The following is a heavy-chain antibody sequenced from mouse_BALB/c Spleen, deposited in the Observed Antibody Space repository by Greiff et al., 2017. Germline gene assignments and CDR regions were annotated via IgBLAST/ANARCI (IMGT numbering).Heavy chain of an antibody. V-gene: IGHV14-3*02. CDR2: IDPANGNT. Sequence: EVQLQESGAELVKPGASVKLSCTASGFNIKDTYMHWVKQRPEQGLEWIGRIDPANGNTKYDPKFQGKATITADTSSNTAYLQLSSLTSEDTAVYYCARGSHYYAMDYWGQGTSVTVSS. J-gene: IGHJ4*01. CDR3: ARGSHYYAMDY. CDR1: GFNIKDTY.